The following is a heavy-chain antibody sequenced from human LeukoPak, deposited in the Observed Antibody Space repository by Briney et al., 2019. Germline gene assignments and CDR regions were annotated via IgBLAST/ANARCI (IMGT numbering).Heavy chain of an antibody. CDR1: GGSFSGYY. Sequence: ASETLSLTCAVYGGSFSGYYWSWIRQPPGKGLEWIGEINHSGSTNYNPSLRSRVTISLDTSKNQFSLKLSSVTAADTAVYSCARGRSVAGYYFDYWGQGTLVTVSS. CDR3: ARGRSVAGYYFDY. J-gene: IGHJ4*02. V-gene: IGHV4-34*09. CDR2: INHSGST. D-gene: IGHD6-19*01.